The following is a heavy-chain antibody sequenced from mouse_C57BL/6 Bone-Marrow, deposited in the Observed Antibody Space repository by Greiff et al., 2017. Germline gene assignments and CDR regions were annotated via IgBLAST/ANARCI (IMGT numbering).Heavy chain of an antibody. Sequence: QVQLQQSGAELVKPGASVKMSCTASGYTFTSYWITWVKQRPGQGLEWIGDIYPGSGSTKYTEKFKSKATLTVDTSSTTAYLQLSSLTSEDSAVYYCARDDYVDWYFDDWGTGTTVTVSS. CDR3: ARDDYVDWYFDD. D-gene: IGHD2-4*01. V-gene: IGHV1-55*01. CDR2: IYPGSGST. J-gene: IGHJ1*03. CDR1: GYTFTSYW.